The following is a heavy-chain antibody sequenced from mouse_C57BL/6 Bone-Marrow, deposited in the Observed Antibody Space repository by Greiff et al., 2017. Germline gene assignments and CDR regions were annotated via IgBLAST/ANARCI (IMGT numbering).Heavy chain of an antibody. V-gene: IGHV1-54*01. CDR2: INPGSGGS. Sequence: VQLQESGAELVRPGTSVKVSCKASGYAFTNYLIEWVKQRPGQGLEWIGVINPGSGGSNYNENFKGKATLTADKSSSTAYMQLSGLTSEDSAVYFCARMVKGYWGQGTTLTVSS. CDR3: ARMVKGY. D-gene: IGHD2-2*01. J-gene: IGHJ2*01. CDR1: GYAFTNYL.